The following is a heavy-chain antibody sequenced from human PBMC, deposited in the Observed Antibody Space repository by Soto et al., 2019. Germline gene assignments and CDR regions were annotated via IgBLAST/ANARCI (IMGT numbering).Heavy chain of an antibody. Sequence: EVQLVESGGDLVKPGGSLRLSCAASGFTFSSYSMNWVRQAPGKGLEWVSSISSSSSYIYYADSVKGRFTISRDNAKNSLYLQMNSLRAEDTAVYYCARDSSPYYYYYGMDVWGQGTTVTVSS. CDR2: ISSSSSYI. J-gene: IGHJ6*02. CDR3: ARDSSPYYYYYGMDV. D-gene: IGHD2-2*01. V-gene: IGHV3-21*01. CDR1: GFTFSSYS.